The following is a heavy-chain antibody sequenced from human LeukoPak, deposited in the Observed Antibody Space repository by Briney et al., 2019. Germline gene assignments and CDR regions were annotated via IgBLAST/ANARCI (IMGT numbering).Heavy chain of an antibody. CDR3: ARDLKLEQLGQAFDI. V-gene: IGHV1-2*02. J-gene: IGHJ3*02. Sequence: PEASVKVSCKASGYTFTGYYMHWVRQAPGQGLEWMGWINPNSGGTNYAQKFQGRVTMTRDTSISTAYMELSRLRSDDTAVYYCARDLKLEQLGQAFDIWGQGTMVTVSS. CDR1: GYTFTGYY. D-gene: IGHD1-26*01. CDR2: INPNSGGT.